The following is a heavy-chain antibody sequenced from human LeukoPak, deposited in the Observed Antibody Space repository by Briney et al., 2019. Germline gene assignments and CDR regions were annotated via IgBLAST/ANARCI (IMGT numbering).Heavy chain of an antibody. J-gene: IGHJ4*02. CDR2: ISGSGDKT. CDR1: GFTVSSNY. CDR3: AKDGTNYGLGTSFDN. D-gene: IGHD3-10*01. V-gene: IGHV3-23*01. Sequence: GGSLRLSCAASGFTVSSNYMNWVRQAPGKGLEWVAAISGSGDKTYYADSVKGRFTISRDNSKTTLFLQLNSLGAGDSAVFYCAKDGTNYGLGTSFDNWGQGTLVTVSS.